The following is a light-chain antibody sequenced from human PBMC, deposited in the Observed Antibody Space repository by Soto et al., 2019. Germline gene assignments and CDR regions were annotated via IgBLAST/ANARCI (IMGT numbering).Light chain of an antibody. CDR3: SSYTTISTYV. CDR2: DVR. CDR1: SSDVGGYNY. Sequence: QSALTQPASVSGSPGQSITIPCTGTSSDVGGYNYVSWYQQHPGKAPKLMIYDVRNRPSGVSNRFSGSKSVNTASLTISGLQAEDEADYYCSSYTTISTYVFGTGTKVTVL. J-gene: IGLJ1*01. V-gene: IGLV2-14*01.